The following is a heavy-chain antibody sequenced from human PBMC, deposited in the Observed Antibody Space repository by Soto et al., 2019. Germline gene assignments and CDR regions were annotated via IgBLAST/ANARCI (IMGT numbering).Heavy chain of an antibody. Sequence: SETLSLTCTVSGGSISSGDYYWSWIRQPPGKGLEWIGYIYYSGSTYYNPSLKSRVTISVDTSKNQFSLKLSSVTAADTAVYYCASLTELLRGGVDYWGQGTLVTVSS. CDR1: GGSISSGDYY. CDR3: ASLTELLRGGVDY. CDR2: IYYSGST. V-gene: IGHV4-30-4*01. D-gene: IGHD1-26*01. J-gene: IGHJ4*02.